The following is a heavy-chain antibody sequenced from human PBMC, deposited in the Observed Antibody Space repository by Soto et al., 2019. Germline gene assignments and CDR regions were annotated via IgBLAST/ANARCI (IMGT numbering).Heavy chain of an antibody. CDR1: GFTFSNAW. V-gene: IGHV3-15*01. CDR2: IKSKTDGGTT. CDR3: TTDSVPGQARPINYYYDSSGYLMWDY. D-gene: IGHD3-22*01. Sequence: LSCAASGFTFSNAWMSWVRQAPGKGLEWVGRIKSKTDGGTTDYAAPVKGRFTISRDDSKNTLYLQMNSLKTEDTAVYYCTTDSVPGQARPINYYYDSSGYLMWDYWGQGTLVTVS. J-gene: IGHJ4*02.